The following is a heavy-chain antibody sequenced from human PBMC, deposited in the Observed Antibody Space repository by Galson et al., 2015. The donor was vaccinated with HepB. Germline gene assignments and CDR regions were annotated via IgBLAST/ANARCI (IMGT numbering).Heavy chain of an antibody. CDR3: AKGRDWGYALPPSGY. D-gene: IGHD2-21*02. J-gene: IGHJ4*02. CDR1: GFTFSSYC. Sequence: SLRLSCAASGFTFSSYCIPWVRQAPGKGLEWVSVIAYDGSKKNYADSVRGRFTISRDNSKNTLYLQMNSLIAEDTAVYYCAKGRDWGYALPPSGYWGQGTLVTVSS. CDR2: IAYDGSKK. V-gene: IGHV3-30*18.